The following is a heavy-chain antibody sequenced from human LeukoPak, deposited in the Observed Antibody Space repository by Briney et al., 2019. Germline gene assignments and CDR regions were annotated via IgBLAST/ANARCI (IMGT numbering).Heavy chain of an antibody. D-gene: IGHD6-6*01. CDR2: IIPIFGTA. Sequence: SVKVSCKASGGTFSSYAISWVRQAPGQGLEWMGGIIPIFGTANYAQKFQGRVTITTDESTSTAYMELSSLRSEDTAVYYCASDSEYSSSGFDYWGQGTLVTVSS. CDR3: ASDSEYSSSGFDY. J-gene: IGHJ4*02. CDR1: GGTFSSYA. V-gene: IGHV1-69*05.